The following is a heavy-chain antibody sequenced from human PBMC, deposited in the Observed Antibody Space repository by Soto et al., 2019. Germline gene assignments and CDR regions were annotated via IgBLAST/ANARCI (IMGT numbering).Heavy chain of an antibody. D-gene: IGHD2-8*01. CDR2: IYPGDSDT. CDR3: ARLMMVSLYGMDV. J-gene: IGHJ6*02. CDR1: GYSFTSYW. Sequence: GESLKISCKTSGYSFTSYWIGWVRQMPGKGQEWMGIIYPGDSDTRYSPSFQGQVTISADKSISTAYVQWSSLKASDTAMYYCARLMMVSLYGMDVWGQGTTVTVSS. V-gene: IGHV5-51*01.